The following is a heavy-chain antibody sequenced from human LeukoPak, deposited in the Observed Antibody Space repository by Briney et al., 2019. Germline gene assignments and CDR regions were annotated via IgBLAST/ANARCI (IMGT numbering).Heavy chain of an antibody. J-gene: IGHJ4*02. D-gene: IGHD2-2*01. CDR2: IYYSGST. CDR1: GGSISSSSYY. CDR3: ERGFRRPGY. V-gene: IGHV4-39*01. Sequence: PSETLSLTCTVSGGSISSSSYYWGWIRQPPGKGLEWIGSIYYSGSTYYNPSLKSRVTISVDTSKNQFSLKLSSVTAADTAVYYCERGFRRPGYWGQGTLVTVSS.